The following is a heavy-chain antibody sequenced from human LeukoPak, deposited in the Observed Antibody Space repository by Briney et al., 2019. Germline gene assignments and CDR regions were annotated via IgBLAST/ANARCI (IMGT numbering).Heavy chain of an antibody. CDR2: IRQDGSEK. V-gene: IGHV3-7*04. CDR3: ARVYSTYNFRLFDF. J-gene: IGHJ4*02. CDR1: GFTFSNYW. Sequence: PGGSLRLSCAASGFTFSNYWMSWVRQAPGKGLEWVANIRQDGSEKYYVGSVKGRFTISRDNAKNSLYLQMDSLRAEDTAVYYCARVYSTYNFRLFDFWGQGILVTVSS. D-gene: IGHD5-12*01.